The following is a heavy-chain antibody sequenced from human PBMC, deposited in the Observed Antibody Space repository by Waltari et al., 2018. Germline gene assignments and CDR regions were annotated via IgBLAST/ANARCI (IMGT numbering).Heavy chain of an antibody. CDR2: IIPIFGTA. Sequence: QVQLVQSGAEVQKPGSSVKVSCQASGGTFSSYAIRWVRQAPGHGLEWMGGIIPIFGTANYAQKFQGRVTITADEPTSTAYMELSSLRSEDTAVYYCARGITGTTKFDPWGQGTLVTVSS. CDR3: ARGITGTTKFDP. D-gene: IGHD1-20*01. V-gene: IGHV1-69*12. J-gene: IGHJ5*02. CDR1: GGTFSSYA.